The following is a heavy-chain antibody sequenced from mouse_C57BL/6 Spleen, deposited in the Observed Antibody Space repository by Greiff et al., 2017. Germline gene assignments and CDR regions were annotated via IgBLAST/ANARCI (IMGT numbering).Heavy chain of an antibody. Sequence: QVTLKESGPGILQPSQTLSLTCSFSGFSLSTFGMGVGWIRQPSGKGLEWLAHIWWDDDKYYNPALKSRLTISKDTSKNQVFLKIANVDTADTATYYCARPRAVYYDYDGYAMDYWGQGTSVTVSS. CDR2: IWWDDDK. CDR1: GFSLSTFGMG. J-gene: IGHJ4*01. CDR3: ARPRAVYYDYDGYAMDY. V-gene: IGHV8-8*01. D-gene: IGHD2-4*01.